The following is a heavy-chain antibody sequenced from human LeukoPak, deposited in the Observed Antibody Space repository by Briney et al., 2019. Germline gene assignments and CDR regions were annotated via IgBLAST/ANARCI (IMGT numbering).Heavy chain of an antibody. CDR3: ARQSPHTYGDSKLWPIAFHI. J-gene: IGHJ3*02. D-gene: IGHD6-19*01. Sequence: SETLSHTLTVCGGSMSGYYCSCIRQPPGKGLESIGYVYYSGSTTYNPSLKSRLTLSLDTSKNQFSLKLTSVTAADTAVYYCARQSPHTYGDSKLWPIAFHIWGQGTMVTISS. V-gene: IGHV4-59*08. CDR1: GGSMSGYY. CDR2: VYYSGST.